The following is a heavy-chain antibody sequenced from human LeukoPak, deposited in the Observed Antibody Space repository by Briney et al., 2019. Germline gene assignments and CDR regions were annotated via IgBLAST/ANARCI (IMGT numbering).Heavy chain of an antibody. Sequence: PGRSLRLSCAASGFSFSTYAMHWVRQGPGKGLVWVSRIRSDGTSTSYADSVKGRFTISRDNAKNTLYLQMSSLRAEDTAVYYCARGGDPVKYYAEYFQYWGQGTLVTVSS. CDR3: ARGGDPVKYYAEYFQY. CDR2: IRSDGTST. V-gene: IGHV3-74*01. D-gene: IGHD2-21*02. J-gene: IGHJ1*01. CDR1: GFSFSTYA.